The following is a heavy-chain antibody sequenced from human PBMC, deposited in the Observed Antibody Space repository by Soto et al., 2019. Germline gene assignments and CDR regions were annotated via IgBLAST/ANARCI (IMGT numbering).Heavy chain of an antibody. Sequence: QVQLVQSGAELKKHGASVKVSCKASGYTFTSYGISWVRQAPGHGLEWMGWISAYNGNTNYAQKLQGRVTMTTDTSTSTAYMELRSLRSDDTSVYYCARAGTIAARPDFDYLCQGTLVTVSS. CDR2: ISAYNGNT. CDR1: GYTFTSYG. D-gene: IGHD6-6*01. J-gene: IGHJ4*02. V-gene: IGHV1-18*01. CDR3: ARAGTIAARPDFDY.